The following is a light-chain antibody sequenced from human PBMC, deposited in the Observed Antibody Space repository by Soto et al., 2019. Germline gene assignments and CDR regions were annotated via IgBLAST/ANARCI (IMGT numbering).Light chain of an antibody. CDR3: QQLNKYPVT. Sequence: IQLTQSPSSLSASVGDRVTISCRASQDIGNYLAWYQQKPGEAPKLLIYDAATVQSGVPLRFGGSGSGTDFTLTVSSLQPEDFATYCCQQLNKYPVTFRQGTRLEIK. CDR1: QDIGNY. CDR2: DAA. V-gene: IGKV1-9*01. J-gene: IGKJ5*01.